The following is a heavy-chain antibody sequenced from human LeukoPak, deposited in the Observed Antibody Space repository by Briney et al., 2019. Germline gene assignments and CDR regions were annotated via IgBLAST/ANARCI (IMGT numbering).Heavy chain of an antibody. CDR3: ARGLFSEYYYDSSGPPPH. CDR2: INHSGST. V-gene: IGHV4-34*01. Sequence: PSETLSLTCTVSGGSISSYYWSWIRQPPGKGLEWIGEINHSGSTNYNPSLKSRVTISVGTSKNQFSLKLSSATAADTAVYYCARGLFSEYYYDSSGPPPHWGQGTLVTVSS. CDR1: GGSISSYY. D-gene: IGHD3-22*01. J-gene: IGHJ4*02.